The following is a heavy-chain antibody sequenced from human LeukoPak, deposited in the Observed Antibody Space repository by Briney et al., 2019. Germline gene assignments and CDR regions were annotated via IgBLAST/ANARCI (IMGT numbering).Heavy chain of an antibody. J-gene: IGHJ4*02. CDR1: GGSFSGYY. CDR2: INHSGST. Sequence: PSETLSLTCAVYGGSFSGYYWSWIRQPPGKGLEWIGEINHSGSTNYNPSLKSRVTISVDTSKNQFSLKLSSVTAGDTAVYYCARGARSGGSWNFDYWGQGTLVTVSS. D-gene: IGHD2-15*01. CDR3: ARGARSGGSWNFDY. V-gene: IGHV4-34*01.